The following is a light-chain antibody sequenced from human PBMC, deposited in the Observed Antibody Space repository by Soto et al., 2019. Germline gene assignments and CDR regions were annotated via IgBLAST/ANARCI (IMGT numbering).Light chain of an antibody. V-gene: IGKV3-20*01. CDR2: DAS. J-gene: IGKJ1*01. CDR3: QQYGSSGT. Sequence: EIVLTQSPGTLSLSPGERATLSCRASQSVSYYLAWYQQKPGQAPRLLIYDASSRATGVPDRFSGSGSGTDFTLTISRLEPEDFAVYYCQQYGSSGTFGQGTKVEIK. CDR1: QSVSYY.